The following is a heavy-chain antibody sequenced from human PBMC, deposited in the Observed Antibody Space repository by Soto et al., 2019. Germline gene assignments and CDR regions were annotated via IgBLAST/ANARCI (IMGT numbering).Heavy chain of an antibody. CDR3: ARAPDYYDSSGL. J-gene: IGHJ4*02. D-gene: IGHD3-22*01. Sequence: QVQLVQSGAEVKKPGASVKVSCKASGYTFTSYDINWVRQATGQELEWMGWMNPNSGNTGYAQKFQGRVTMTRNTSISTAYMELSSLRSEHTAVYYCARAPDYYDSSGLWGQGTLVTVSS. CDR1: GYTFTSYD. CDR2: MNPNSGNT. V-gene: IGHV1-8*01.